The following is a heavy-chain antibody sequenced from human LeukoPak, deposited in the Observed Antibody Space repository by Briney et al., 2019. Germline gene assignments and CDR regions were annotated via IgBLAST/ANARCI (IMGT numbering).Heavy chain of an antibody. CDR3: ARVLRYFDWLPGGWFDP. CDR2: IYTSGST. V-gene: IGHV4-4*07. Sequence: ASETLSLTCTVSGGSISSYYWSWIRQPAGKGREWIGRIYTSGSTNYNPSLKSRVTMSVDTSKNHFSLKLSSVTAADTAVYYCARVLRYFDWLPGGWFDPSGQGTLVTASS. D-gene: IGHD3-9*01. CDR1: GGSISSYY. J-gene: IGHJ5*02.